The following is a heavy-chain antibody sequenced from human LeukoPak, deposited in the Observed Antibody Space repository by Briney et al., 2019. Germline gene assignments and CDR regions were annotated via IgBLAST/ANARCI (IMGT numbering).Heavy chain of an antibody. CDR3: ASSKDHYCHY. J-gene: IGHJ4*02. V-gene: IGHV3-23*01. CDR1: GFTFTTSS. Sequence: GGSLRLSCAASGFTFTTSSMSWVRQAPGKGLEWVSAINGGGTTYYADSVRGRFAISRDNSKNTLYLQMNSLRVEDTAVYYCASSKDHYCHYWGQGTLVTVSS. CDR2: INGGGTT.